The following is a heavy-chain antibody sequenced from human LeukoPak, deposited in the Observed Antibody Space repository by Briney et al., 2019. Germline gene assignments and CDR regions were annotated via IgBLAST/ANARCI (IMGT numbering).Heavy chain of an antibody. CDR2: IYSGGST. J-gene: IGHJ4*02. CDR1: GFTVSSNY. V-gene: IGHV3-53*01. Sequence: GGSLRLSCAASGFTVSSNYMSWVRQAPGKGLEWVSVIYSGGSTYFADSVKGRFTISRDNAKNSLYLQMNSLRAKDTAVYYCAREITVTALDYWGQGTLVTVSS. D-gene: IGHD4-17*01. CDR3: AREITVTALDY.